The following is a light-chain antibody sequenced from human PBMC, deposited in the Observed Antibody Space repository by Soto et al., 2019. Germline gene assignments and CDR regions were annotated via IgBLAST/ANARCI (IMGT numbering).Light chain of an antibody. CDR2: EDN. V-gene: IGLV6-57*02. J-gene: IGLJ2*01. CDR3: QSYDTTNVV. Sequence: NFMLTQPHSVSESPGKTVTISCTGSSGNIASNYLQWFQQRPGSVPTTVIYEDNRRPSGVPDRLSGSIDSSSNSASLTISGLNTEDEADYYCQSYDTTNVVFGGGTKVTVL. CDR1: SGNIASNY.